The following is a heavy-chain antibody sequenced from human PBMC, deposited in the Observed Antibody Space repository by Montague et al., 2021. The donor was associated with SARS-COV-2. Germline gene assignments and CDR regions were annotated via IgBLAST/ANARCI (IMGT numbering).Heavy chain of an antibody. J-gene: IGHJ5*02. CDR2: INHSGST. CDR3: ASLTLGYCSSTSCYSDWFDP. D-gene: IGHD2-2*02. Sequence: SETRSLTCAVYGGSFSGYYWSWIRQPPGEGLEWIGEINHSGSTNYNPSLKSRVTISVDTSKNQFSLKLSSVTAADTAVYYCASLTLGYCSSTSCYSDWFDPWDQGTLVTVSS. V-gene: IGHV4-34*01. CDR1: GGSFSGYY.